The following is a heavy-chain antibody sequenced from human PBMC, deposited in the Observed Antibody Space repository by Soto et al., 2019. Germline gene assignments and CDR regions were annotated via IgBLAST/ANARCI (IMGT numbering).Heavy chain of an antibody. CDR2: ISYDGSNK. Sequence: GGSLRLSCAASGFTFSSYGMHWVRQAPGKGLEWVAVISYDGSNKYYADSVKGRFTISRDNSKNTLYLQMNSLRAEDTAVYYCAKGFRLGVLRFLEWLLDYWGQGTLVTVSS. J-gene: IGHJ4*02. CDR3: AKGFRLGVLRFLEWLLDY. D-gene: IGHD3-3*01. CDR1: GFTFSSYG. V-gene: IGHV3-30*18.